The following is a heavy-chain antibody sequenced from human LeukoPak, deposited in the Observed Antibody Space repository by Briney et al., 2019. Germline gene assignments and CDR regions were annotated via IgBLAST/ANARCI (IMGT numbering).Heavy chain of an antibody. J-gene: IGHJ6*03. CDR3: ARSAAMANPQYYYYYMDV. CDR2: ISSSSSYI. D-gene: IGHD5-18*01. Sequence: GSLRLSCAASGFTFSSYSMNWVRQAPGKGLEWVSSISSSSSYIYYADSVKGRFTISRDNAKNSLYLQMNSLRAEDTAVYYCARSAAMANPQYYYYYMDVWGKGTTVTVSS. V-gene: IGHV3-21*01. CDR1: GFTFSSYS.